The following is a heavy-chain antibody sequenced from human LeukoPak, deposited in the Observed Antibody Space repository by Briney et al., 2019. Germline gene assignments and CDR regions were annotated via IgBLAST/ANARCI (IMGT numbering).Heavy chain of an antibody. CDR2: IWHDVSDR. Sequence: GGSLRLSCAASGFSFSNYGMHWVRQAPGKGLEWVAYIWHDVSDRYYGDSVKGRFTISRDNSKNTLYLQMISLRVEDTAVYYCAKRTSTGSTDLYYSYMDVWGKGTTVTVSS. CDR1: GFSFSNYG. J-gene: IGHJ6*03. D-gene: IGHD3-10*01. CDR3: AKRTSTGSTDLYYSYMDV. V-gene: IGHV3-30*02.